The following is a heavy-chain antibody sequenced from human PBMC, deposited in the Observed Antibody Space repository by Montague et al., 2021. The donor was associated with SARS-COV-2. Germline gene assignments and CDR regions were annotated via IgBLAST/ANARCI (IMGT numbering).Heavy chain of an antibody. CDR2: INYSGIT. CDR1: GGSISSDY. J-gene: IGHJ5*02. D-gene: IGHD3-9*01. CDR3: ARERYSFSLTRGSTWFDP. V-gene: IGHV4-59*12. Sequence: SETLSLTCTVSGGSISSDYWSWIRQPPGKGLEWIGYINYSGITTYNPSLQSRVTILVDTSKNQFSLKLSPVTAADTAVYYCARERYSFSLTRGSTWFDPWGQGTLVTVSS.